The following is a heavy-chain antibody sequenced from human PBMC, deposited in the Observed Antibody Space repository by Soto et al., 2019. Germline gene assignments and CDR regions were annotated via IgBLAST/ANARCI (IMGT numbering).Heavy chain of an antibody. CDR2: ISYDGSNK. J-gene: IGHJ4*02. CDR3: VAGQYFFDY. Sequence: QVQLVESGGGVVQPGRSLRLSCAASGFSFSSYGMQWVRQAPGKGLEWAAVISYDGSNKYYADSVKDRFTISRDNSKKPLYLQINSLRADDTAVYYCVAGQYFFDYCGQGTLVTVSS. D-gene: IGHD6-19*01. CDR1: GFSFSSYG. V-gene: IGHV3-30*03.